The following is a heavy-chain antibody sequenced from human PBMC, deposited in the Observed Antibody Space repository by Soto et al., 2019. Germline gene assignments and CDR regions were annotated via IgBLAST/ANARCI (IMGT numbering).Heavy chain of an antibody. V-gene: IGHV1-69*08. CDR2: SIPIVPTA. CDR3: AQDCGDSAYRYCDFEL. J-gene: IGHJ2*01. CDR1: GGTFNSHT. Sequence: QVQLIQSGAEVNKPGSSVKVSCRASGGTFNSHTCSWVRQAPGQGLEWMGSSIPIVPTAAYAQKFQGRVTITAYKSTTTVYLELTNLRSEDPAVYFCAQDCGDSAYRYCDFELWGRGTLVTVSS. D-gene: IGHD2-21*01.